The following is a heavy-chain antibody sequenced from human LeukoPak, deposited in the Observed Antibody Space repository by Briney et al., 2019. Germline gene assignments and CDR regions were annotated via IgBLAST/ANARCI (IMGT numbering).Heavy chain of an antibody. CDR3: VRDYFGQLF. V-gene: IGHV3-74*03. Sequence: QSGGSLRPSCALSGFKYNWMQWVRQAPGKGLEWISHIDDGGIDKKYADSVKGRFTMSRDNARDTVYLQMNSLRVEDTAIYYCVRDYFGQLFWGQGTPVTVSS. D-gene: IGHD3-10*01. CDR2: IDDGGIDK. CDR1: GFKYNW. J-gene: IGHJ4*02.